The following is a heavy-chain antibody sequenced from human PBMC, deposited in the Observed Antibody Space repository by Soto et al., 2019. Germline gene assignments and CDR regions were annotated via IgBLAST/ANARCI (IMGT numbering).Heavy chain of an antibody. D-gene: IGHD2-2*01. CDR3: ARNGKISPYQMLRYYYGMDV. J-gene: IGHJ6*02. CDR1: GGSFSCYY. Sequence: ASETPSLTCAVYGGSFSCYYWSWIRQPPGKGLEWIGEINHSGSTNYNPSLKSRVTISVDTSKNQFSLKLSSVTAADTAVYYCARNGKISPYQMLRYYYGMDVWGQGTTVTVSS. CDR2: INHSGST. V-gene: IGHV4-34*01.